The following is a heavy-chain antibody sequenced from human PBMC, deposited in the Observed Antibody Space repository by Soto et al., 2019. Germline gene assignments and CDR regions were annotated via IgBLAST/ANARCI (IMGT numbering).Heavy chain of an antibody. J-gene: IGHJ4*02. Sequence: GGSLRLSCAASGFTFSSYAMSWVRQAPGKGLEWVSAISGSGGSTYYADSVKGRFTISRDNSKNTLYLQMNSLRAEDTAVYYCAKDHLLVVVVPARLSFADYWGQGTLVTVSS. CDR1: GFTFSSYA. CDR3: AKDHLLVVVVPARLSFADY. D-gene: IGHD2-2*01. CDR2: ISGSGGST. V-gene: IGHV3-23*01.